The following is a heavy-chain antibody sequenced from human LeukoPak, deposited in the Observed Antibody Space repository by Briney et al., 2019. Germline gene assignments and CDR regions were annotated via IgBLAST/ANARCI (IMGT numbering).Heavy chain of an antibody. CDR2: ISGSGGST. CDR1: GFTFSSYA. Sequence: GGSLRLSCAASGFTFSSYAMSWVRQAPGEGLEWVSAISGSGGSTYYADSVKGRFTISRDNSKNTLYLQMNSLRAEDTAVYYCAKSQRRGYYYGSGSYYEALHYFDYWGQGTLVTVSS. CDR3: AKSQRRGYYYGSGSYYEALHYFDY. D-gene: IGHD3-10*01. V-gene: IGHV3-23*01. J-gene: IGHJ4*02.